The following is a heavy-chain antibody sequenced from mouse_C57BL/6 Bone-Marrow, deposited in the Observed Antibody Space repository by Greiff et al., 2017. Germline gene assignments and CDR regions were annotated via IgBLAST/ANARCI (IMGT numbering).Heavy chain of an antibody. V-gene: IGHV5-2*01. D-gene: IGHD1-1*01. J-gene: IGHJ1*03. CDR2: INSDGGST. Sequence: EVKLVESGGGLVQPGESLKLSCESNEYEFPSHDMSWVRKTPEKRLELVATINSDGGSTYYPDTMERRFILSRDNTKKTMYLQMSSLRSEDTALYYCARHRYYGSSYGWYFDVWGTGTTVTVSS. CDR3: ARHRYYGSSYGWYFDV. CDR1: EYEFPSHD.